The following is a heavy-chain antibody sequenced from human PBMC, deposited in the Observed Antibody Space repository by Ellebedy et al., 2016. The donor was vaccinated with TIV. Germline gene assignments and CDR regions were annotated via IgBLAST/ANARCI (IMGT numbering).Heavy chain of an antibody. Sequence: MPSETLSLTCTVPGGPISSSSYYWGWIRQPPGKGLEWIGSIYYSGSTYYNPSLKSRVTISVDTSKNQFSLKLRSVTAADTAVYYCVSSMDVWGQGTTVTVSS. D-gene: IGHD2/OR15-2a*01. V-gene: IGHV4-39*01. J-gene: IGHJ6*02. CDR3: VSSMDV. CDR1: GGPISSSSYY. CDR2: IYYSGST.